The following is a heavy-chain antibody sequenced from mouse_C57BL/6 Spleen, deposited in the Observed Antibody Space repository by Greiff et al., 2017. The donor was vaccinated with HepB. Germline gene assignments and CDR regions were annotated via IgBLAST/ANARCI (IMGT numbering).Heavy chain of an antibody. V-gene: IGHV1-22*01. CDR2: INPNNGGT. D-gene: IGHD1-1*01. Sequence: VQLQQSGPELVKPGASVKMSCKASGYTFTDYNMHWVKQSHGKSLEWIGYINPNNGGTSYNQKFKGKATLTVNKYSSTAYMELRSLTSEDAAVYYCAITTVVANAMDYWGQGTSVTVSS. J-gene: IGHJ4*01. CDR3: AITTVVANAMDY. CDR1: GYTFTDYN.